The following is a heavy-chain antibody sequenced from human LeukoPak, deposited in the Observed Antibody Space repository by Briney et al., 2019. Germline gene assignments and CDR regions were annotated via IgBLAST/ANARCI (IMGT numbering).Heavy chain of an antibody. CDR1: GFTFSNYM. J-gene: IGHJ4*02. D-gene: IGHD2-15*01. Sequence: PGGSLRLSCAASGFTFSNYMMSWIRHVPGKGLEWVSTITGSGDSKYYAYSVKGRFTISRDNSKSTLYLQMNSLRVEDTAVYYCANRLLKLIDYWGQGTLVTVPS. CDR2: ITGSGDSK. CDR3: ANRLLKLIDY. V-gene: IGHV3-23*01.